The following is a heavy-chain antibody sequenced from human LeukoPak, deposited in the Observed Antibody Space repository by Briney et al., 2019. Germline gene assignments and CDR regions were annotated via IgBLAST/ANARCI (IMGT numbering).Heavy chain of an antibody. CDR1: GFTFSSYG. CDR2: ISYDGSNK. D-gene: IGHD2-15*01. J-gene: IGHJ6*02. V-gene: IGHV3-30*18. Sequence: GRSLRLSRAASGFTFSSYGMHWVRQAPGKGLEWVAVISYDGSNKYYADSVKGRFTISRDNSKNTLYLRMNSLRAEDTAVYYCAKDKGGSYASYGMDVWGQGTTVTVSS. CDR3: AKDKGGSYASYGMDV.